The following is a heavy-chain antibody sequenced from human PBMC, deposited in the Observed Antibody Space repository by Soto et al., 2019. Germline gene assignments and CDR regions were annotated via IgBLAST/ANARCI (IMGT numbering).Heavy chain of an antibody. D-gene: IGHD2-2*01. V-gene: IGHV3-21*04. CDR1: GFTLSSYT. CDR3: ARDGSGAAANPYFDY. J-gene: IGHJ4*02. Sequence: GGSLRLSCAASGFTLSSYTMHWVRQAPGKGLEWVSSISTSSTYRYIADSVTGRFTISRDNAQNSLYLQMTSLRAEDTAVYYCARDGSGAAANPYFDYWGQGTLVTVSS. CDR2: ISTSSTYR.